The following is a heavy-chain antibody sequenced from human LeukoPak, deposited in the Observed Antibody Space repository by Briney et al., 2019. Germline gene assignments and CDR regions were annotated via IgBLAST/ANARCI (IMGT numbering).Heavy chain of an antibody. D-gene: IGHD6-13*01. V-gene: IGHV3-7*03. J-gene: IGHJ4*02. CDR2: IKQDGSDK. CDR3: ATSMAAAGTD. CDR1: GFTFSRYW. Sequence: GGYLRLSCAASGFTFSRYWMSWVRQAPGKGLEWVANIKQDGSDKYYVGSVKGRFIISRDNAKNSVYLQMNSLRAEDTAVYYCATSMAAAGTDWGRGTLVTVSS.